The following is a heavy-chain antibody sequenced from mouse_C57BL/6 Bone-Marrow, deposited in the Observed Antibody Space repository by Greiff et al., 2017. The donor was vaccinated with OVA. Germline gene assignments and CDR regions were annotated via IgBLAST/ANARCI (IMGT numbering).Heavy chain of an antibody. V-gene: IGHV1-80*01. J-gene: IGHJ4*01. CDR2: IYPGDGDT. CDR1: GYAFSSYW. Sequence: LQQSGASVKISCKASGYAFSSYWMNWVKQRPGKGLEWIGQIYPGDGDTNYNGKFKGKATLTADKSSSTAYMQLSSLTSEDSAVYFCARYDGYYGNAMDYWGQGTSVTVSS. D-gene: IGHD2-3*01. CDR3: ARYDGYYGNAMDY.